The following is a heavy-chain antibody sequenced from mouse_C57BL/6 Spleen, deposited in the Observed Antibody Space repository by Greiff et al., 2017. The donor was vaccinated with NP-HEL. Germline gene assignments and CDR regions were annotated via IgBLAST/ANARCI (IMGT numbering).Heavy chain of an antibody. V-gene: IGHV14-4*01. CDR2: IDPENGDT. J-gene: IGHJ4*01. Sequence: EVQLQQSGAELVRPGASVKLSCTASGFNIKDDYMHWVKQRPEQGLEWIGWIDPENGDTEYASKVQGKATITADTSSSTAYLQLSSLTSEDTAVYYCTTPISTVNYYAMDYWGQGTSVTVSS. D-gene: IGHD1-1*01. CDR3: TTPISTVNYYAMDY. CDR1: GFNIKDDY.